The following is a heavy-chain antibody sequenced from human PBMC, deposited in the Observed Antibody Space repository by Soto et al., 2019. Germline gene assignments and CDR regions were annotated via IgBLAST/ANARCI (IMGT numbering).Heavy chain of an antibody. Sequence: SETLSLTCIVSGDSINSSDHSWSWIRQRPGKGLEWMGYIFYVGSAYYNPSLESRVSMSVDTSRNQFSSKLTSVIAADTAVYYCARAALYNRGHCWFDPWGQGTLVTVSS. CDR1: GDSINSSDHS. CDR3: ARAALYNRGHCWFDP. D-gene: IGHD3-10*01. CDR2: IFYVGSA. V-gene: IGHV4-31*03. J-gene: IGHJ5*02.